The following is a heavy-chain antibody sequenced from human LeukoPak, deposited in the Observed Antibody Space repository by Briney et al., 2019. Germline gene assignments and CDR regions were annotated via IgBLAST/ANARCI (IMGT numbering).Heavy chain of an antibody. V-gene: IGHV4-34*01. CDR2: INHSGSP. D-gene: IGHD2-2*01. CDR3: ASGPPSEVVPAATPQRGGMDV. Sequence: SETLSLTCAVYGGSFNGYYWSCIPHPPGKAREWIGEINHSGSPNYNPSLKTRVTISVDTSKKQFSPNLSSVTAAHTAVFYCASGPPSEVVPAATPQRGGMDVWGQGTTVTVSS. CDR1: GGSFNGYY. J-gene: IGHJ6*02.